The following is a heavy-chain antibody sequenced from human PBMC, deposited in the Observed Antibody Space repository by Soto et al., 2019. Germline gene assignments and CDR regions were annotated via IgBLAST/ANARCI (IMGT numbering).Heavy chain of an antibody. CDR3: TTSPLPSVGVVSLL. Sequence: EVQLVESGGGLVKPGGSLRLSCAASGFTFSNAWMSWVRQAPGKGLEWVGRIKSKTDGGTTDYAAPVKGRFTISRDDSKTTLYLKRNSLKTGDTAVYYCTTSPLPSVGVVSLLWGEGTLVTVSS. CDR2: IKSKTDGGTT. D-gene: IGHD3-3*01. V-gene: IGHV3-15*01. J-gene: IGHJ4*02. CDR1: GFTFSNAW.